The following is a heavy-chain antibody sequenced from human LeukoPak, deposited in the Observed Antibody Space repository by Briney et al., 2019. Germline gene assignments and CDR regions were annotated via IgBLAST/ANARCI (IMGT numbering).Heavy chain of an antibody. Sequence: PGGSLRLSCAASGFTVSSNHMSWVRQAPGKGLEWVSVIYSGGSTYYADSVEGRFTISRHNSKNTLYLQMNSLRAEDTAVYYCARELYGGNSPWFDPWGQGTLVTVSS. D-gene: IGHD4-23*01. V-gene: IGHV3-53*04. J-gene: IGHJ5*02. CDR3: ARELYGGNSPWFDP. CDR1: GFTVSSNH. CDR2: IYSGGST.